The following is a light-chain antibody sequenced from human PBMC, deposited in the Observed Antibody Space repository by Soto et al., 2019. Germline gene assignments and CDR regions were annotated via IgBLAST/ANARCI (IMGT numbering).Light chain of an antibody. Sequence: QSALTQPASVSGSPGQSITISCTGTSSDVGGYNYVSWYQQHPGKAPKLMIYDVSNRPSGVSNRFSGSKSGNTASLTISGLQAEDEADYYCCSYAGSYTRYVFGTGTKVTVL. CDR2: DVS. CDR1: SSDVGGYNY. J-gene: IGLJ1*01. V-gene: IGLV2-14*01. CDR3: CSYAGSYTRYV.